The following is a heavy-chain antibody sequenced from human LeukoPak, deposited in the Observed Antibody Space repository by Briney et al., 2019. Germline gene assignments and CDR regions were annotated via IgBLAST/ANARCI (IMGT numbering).Heavy chain of an antibody. CDR1: GGTFSSYA. V-gene: IGHV1-69*06. CDR3: ARDLPFDGSGTYFPFDI. D-gene: IGHD3-10*01. CDR2: ILPIFGTA. Sequence: SVKVSCKASGGTFSSYAISWVRQAPGQGLEWMGGILPIFGTANYAQKFQGRVTITADKSTSTAYMELSSLRSEDTAVYYCARDLPFDGSGTYFPFDIWGQGTMVTVSS. J-gene: IGHJ3*02.